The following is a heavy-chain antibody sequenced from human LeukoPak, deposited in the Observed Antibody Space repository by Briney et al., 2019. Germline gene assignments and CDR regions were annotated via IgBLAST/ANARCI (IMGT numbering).Heavy chain of an antibody. CDR2: IKGKTDGGAA. V-gene: IGHV3-15*01. Sequence: PGGSLRLPCEASGFTFTNAWMNWVRQAPGKGLEWIGRIKGKTDGGAADYATPVKGRFTISRDDSKNILYLQMNSLTTEDSAVYFCVRGHFGDYYFDYWGQGTLVTVSS. CDR1: GFTFTNAW. J-gene: IGHJ4*02. CDR3: VRGHFGDYYFDY. D-gene: IGHD3-10*01.